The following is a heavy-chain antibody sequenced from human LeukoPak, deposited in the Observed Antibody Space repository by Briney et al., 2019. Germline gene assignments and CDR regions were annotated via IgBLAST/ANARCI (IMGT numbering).Heavy chain of an antibody. CDR3: ARADYVWGNYRFDY. Sequence: SETLSLTCTVSGYSISSGYYWGWIRQPPGKGPEWIGNIYHSGSTYYNPSLKSRVTISVDRSKQQFSLGMTSVTAADTALYYCARADYVWGNYRFDYWGQGTLVTVSS. CDR1: GYSISSGYY. CDR2: IYHSGST. V-gene: IGHV4-38-2*02. J-gene: IGHJ4*02. D-gene: IGHD3-16*02.